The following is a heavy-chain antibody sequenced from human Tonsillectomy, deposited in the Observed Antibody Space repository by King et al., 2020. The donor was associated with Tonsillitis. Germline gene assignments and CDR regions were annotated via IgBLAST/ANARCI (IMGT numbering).Heavy chain of an antibody. J-gene: IGHJ4*02. Sequence: EVQLVESGGGLVQPGRSLRLSCAASGFIFDDYAMHWVRQAPGKGLEWVSRISWNSGNVRYADSVKGRFTISRDNAKNSLFLQMNSLRAEDTAFYYCAKDLGYDSSGYYFDCWGQGTLVTVSS. CDR3: AKDLGYDSSGYYFDC. D-gene: IGHD3-22*01. CDR1: GFIFDDYA. CDR2: ISWNSGNV. V-gene: IGHV3-9*01.